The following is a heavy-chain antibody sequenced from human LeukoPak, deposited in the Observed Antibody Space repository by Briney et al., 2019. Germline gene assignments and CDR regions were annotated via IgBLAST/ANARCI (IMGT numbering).Heavy chain of an antibody. J-gene: IGHJ4*02. D-gene: IGHD2-15*01. CDR1: GYTFTSYG. CDR3: ARDIVVVVAARLVGYFDY. V-gene: IGHV1-18*01. CDR2: ISAYNGNT. Sequence: GASVKVSCKASGYTFTSYGISWVRQAPGQGLEWMGWISAYNGNTNYAQKLQGRVTMTTDTSTSTAYMELRSLRSDDTAVYYCARDIVVVVAARLVGYFDYWGQGTLVTVSS.